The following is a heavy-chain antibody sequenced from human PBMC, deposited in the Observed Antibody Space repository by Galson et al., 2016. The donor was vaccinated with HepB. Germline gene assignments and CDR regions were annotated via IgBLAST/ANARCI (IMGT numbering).Heavy chain of an antibody. CDR3: ARGYGMDV. Sequence: SLRLSCAVSGFTFSIYTMNWVRQAPGKGLEWVSSIRAGGGSSHYADSVKDTFTISRDNSKNTVHLQMTSLRVEDTAVYYCARGYGMDVWGQGTTVTVSS. CDR2: IRAGGGSS. V-gene: IGHV3-23*01. J-gene: IGHJ6*02. CDR1: GFTFSIYT.